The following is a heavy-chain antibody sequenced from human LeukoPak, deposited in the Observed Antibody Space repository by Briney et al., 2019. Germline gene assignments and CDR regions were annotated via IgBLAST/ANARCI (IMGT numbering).Heavy chain of an antibody. CDR1: GGSISSYY. D-gene: IGHD3-10*01. J-gene: IGHJ3*02. Sequence: PSETLSLTCTVSGGSISSYYWSWIRQPAGKELEWIGRIYTSGSTNYNPSLKSRVTMSVDTSKNQFSLKLSSVTAADTAVYYCARPARSMVRDDAFDIWGQGTMVTVSS. V-gene: IGHV4-4*07. CDR2: IYTSGST. CDR3: ARPARSMVRDDAFDI.